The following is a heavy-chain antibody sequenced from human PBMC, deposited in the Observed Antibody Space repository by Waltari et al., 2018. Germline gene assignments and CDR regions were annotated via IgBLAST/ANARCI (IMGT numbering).Heavy chain of an antibody. J-gene: IGHJ3*02. CDR2: INPNSGGT. Sequence: QVQLVQSGAEVKKPGASVKVSCKASGYTFTGYYMHWVRQAPGQGLGWMGRINPNSGGTNYAQKFQGRVTMTRDTSISTAYMELSRLRSDDTSVYYCARGESSSSKGGDAFDIGGQGTMVTVSS. V-gene: IGHV1-2*02. CDR3: ARGESSSSKGGDAFDI. D-gene: IGHD6-6*01. CDR1: GYTFTGYY.